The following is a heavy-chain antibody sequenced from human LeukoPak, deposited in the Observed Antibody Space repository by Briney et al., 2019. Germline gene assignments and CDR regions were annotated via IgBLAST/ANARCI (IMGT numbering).Heavy chain of an antibody. Sequence: GGSLRLSCAASGFTFSSYTMNWVRQAPGKGLEWVSSISSSIDYIYYADSMKGRFTISRDNAKNSLYLQMNSLRAEDTAMYYCTRGSLVTFDSWGQGTLVTVSS. J-gene: IGHJ4*02. V-gene: IGHV3-21*01. CDR3: TRGSLVTFDS. CDR1: GFTFSSYT. CDR2: ISSSIDYI. D-gene: IGHD3-9*01.